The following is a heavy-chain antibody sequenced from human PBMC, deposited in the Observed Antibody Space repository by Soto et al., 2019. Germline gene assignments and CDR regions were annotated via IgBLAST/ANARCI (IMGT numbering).Heavy chain of an antibody. Sequence: QLQLQESGPGLVKPSETLSLTCTVSGGYISSSSYYWGWIRQPPGKGLEWIGSIYYSGSTYYNPSLKSRVTISVDPSKNQFSLKLSSVTAADTAVYYCASLAAADDYWGQGTLVTVSS. CDR1: GGYISSSSYY. CDR3: ASLAAADDY. V-gene: IGHV4-39*01. J-gene: IGHJ4*02. CDR2: IYYSGST. D-gene: IGHD6-13*01.